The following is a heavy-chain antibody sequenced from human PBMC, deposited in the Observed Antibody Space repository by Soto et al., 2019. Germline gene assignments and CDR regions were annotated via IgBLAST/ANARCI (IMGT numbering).Heavy chain of an antibody. CDR1: GFTINTYT. CDR2: IFSGMGNT. CDR3: VRDRHPDGIWTFDY. D-gene: IGHD2-15*01. V-gene: IGHV3-23*01. J-gene: IGHJ4*02. Sequence: GGSLRLSCSASGFTINTYTMGWVRLAPGKGLEWVSTIFSGMGNTKYADSVTGRFSISRDNSKNIMYLQVNSLGVDDTAVYYCVRDRHPDGIWTFDYRGRRIPVTVSS.